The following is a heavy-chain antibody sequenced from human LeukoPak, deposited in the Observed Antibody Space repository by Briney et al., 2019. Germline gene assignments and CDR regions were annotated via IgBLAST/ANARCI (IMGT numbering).Heavy chain of an antibody. D-gene: IGHD4-23*01. Sequence: GGSLRLSCADSGFTFSSYAMTWVRQAPGKGLEWVSSIRSSGDITDYADSVKGRFTISRDNSKNTLYLQMNSLRAEDTAVYYCAKGSGYGGTVHFDYWGQGTLVTVSS. CDR3: AKGSGYGGTVHFDY. V-gene: IGHV3-23*01. CDR1: GFTFSSYA. J-gene: IGHJ4*02. CDR2: IRSSGDIT.